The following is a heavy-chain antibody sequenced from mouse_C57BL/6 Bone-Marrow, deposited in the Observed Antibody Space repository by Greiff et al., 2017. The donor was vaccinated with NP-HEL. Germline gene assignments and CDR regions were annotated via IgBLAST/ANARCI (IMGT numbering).Heavy chain of an antibody. CDR2: IHPNSGST. V-gene: IGHV1-64*01. CDR1: GYTFTSYW. Sequence: VQLQQSGAELVKPGASVKLSCKASGYTFTSYWMHWVKQRPGQGLEWIGMIHPNSGSTNYNEKFKSKATLTVDKSSSTAYMQLSSLTSEDSAVYDCARGRLLLRYRYFDVWGTGTTVTVSS. J-gene: IGHJ1*03. CDR3: ARGRLLLRYRYFDV. D-gene: IGHD1-1*01.